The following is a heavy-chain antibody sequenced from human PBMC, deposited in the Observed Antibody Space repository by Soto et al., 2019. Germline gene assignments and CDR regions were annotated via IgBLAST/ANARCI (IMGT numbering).Heavy chain of an antibody. J-gene: IGHJ4*02. CDR2: ISSSSSDI. CDR3: ARAQRGSSSWYYFDY. V-gene: IGHV3-21*01. Sequence: EVQLVESGGGLVKPGGSLRLSCAASGFTFSSYSMNWVRQAPGKGLEWVSSISSSSSDIYYADSVKGRFTISRDNAKNSLYLQMNSLRAEDTAVYYCARAQRGSSSWYYFDYWGQGTLVTVSS. D-gene: IGHD6-13*01. CDR1: GFTFSSYS.